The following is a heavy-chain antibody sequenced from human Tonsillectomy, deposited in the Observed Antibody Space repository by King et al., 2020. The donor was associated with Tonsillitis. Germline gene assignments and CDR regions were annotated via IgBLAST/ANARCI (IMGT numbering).Heavy chain of an antibody. D-gene: IGHD3-10*01. CDR2: IKQDGSEK. CDR1: GFTFSSYW. Sequence: QLVESGGGLVQPGGSLRLSCAASGFTFSSYWMSWVRQAPGKGLEWVANIKQDGSEKYYVDSVKGRFTISRDNAKNSLYLQMNSLRAEDTAVYYCARGLLWFGESWGMDVWGQGTTGTVSS. CDR3: ARGLLWFGESWGMDV. J-gene: IGHJ6*02. V-gene: IGHV3-7*01.